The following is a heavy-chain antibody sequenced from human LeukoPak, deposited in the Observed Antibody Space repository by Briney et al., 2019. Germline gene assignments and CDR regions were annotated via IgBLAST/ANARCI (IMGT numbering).Heavy chain of an antibody. Sequence: GGSLRLSCAASGFTFRSYEMNWVRQAPGKGLEWVSYISSTGSTIYYADSVKGRFTISRDNAKNSLYLQMNSLRAEDTAVYYCAGSGYCRDFDYWGQGTLVTVSS. V-gene: IGHV3-48*03. D-gene: IGHD3-22*01. CDR3: AGSGYCRDFDY. J-gene: IGHJ4*02. CDR1: GFTFRSYE. CDR2: ISSTGSTI.